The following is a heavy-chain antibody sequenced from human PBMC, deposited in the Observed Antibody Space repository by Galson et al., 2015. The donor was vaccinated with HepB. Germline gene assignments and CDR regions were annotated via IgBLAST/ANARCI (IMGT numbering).Heavy chain of an antibody. CDR3: AKSLGDFWSGYPAYYYYGMDV. Sequence: SLRLSCAASGFTFSSYAMSWVRQAPGKGLEWVSAISGSGGSTYYADSVKGRFTISRDNSKNTLYLQMNSLRAEDTAVYYCAKSLGDFWSGYPAYYYYGMDVWGQGTTVTVSS. CDR2: ISGSGGST. CDR1: GFTFSSYA. J-gene: IGHJ6*02. D-gene: IGHD3-3*01. V-gene: IGHV3-23*01.